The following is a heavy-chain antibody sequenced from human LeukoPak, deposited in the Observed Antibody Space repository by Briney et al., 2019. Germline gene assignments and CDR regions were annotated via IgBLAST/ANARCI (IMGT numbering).Heavy chain of an antibody. CDR1: GFTLSSYA. V-gene: IGHV3-30*04. CDR3: SRELQRVVPAAIRFGYYVMDV. D-gene: IGHD2-2*01. Sequence: VGSLRLSCAASGFTLSSYAMHWVRQAPGKGLEWVAGISYDGSNKYYADSVKGRFTISRDNSTNTLYLQINSLRAEDTAVYYCSRELQRVVPAAIRFGYYVMDVWSKGTTVTVSS. CDR2: ISYDGSNK. J-gene: IGHJ6*04.